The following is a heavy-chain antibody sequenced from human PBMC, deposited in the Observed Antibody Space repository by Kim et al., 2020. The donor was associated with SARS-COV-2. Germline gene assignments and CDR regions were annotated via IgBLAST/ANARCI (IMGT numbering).Heavy chain of an antibody. D-gene: IGHD3-10*01. CDR1: GFTFSSYI. V-gene: IGHV3-21*01. CDR3: ARGGRSYYYGSGALPAFVV. CDR2: ISTSSSYI. Sequence: GGSLRLSCAASGFTFSSYIMNWVRQSPGKGLEWVSSISTSSSYIYYADSVKGRFTISRDNAENSLYLQMSGLRAEDTAVYYCARGGRSYYYGSGALPAFVVLCQGRMVTV. J-gene: IGHJ3*01.